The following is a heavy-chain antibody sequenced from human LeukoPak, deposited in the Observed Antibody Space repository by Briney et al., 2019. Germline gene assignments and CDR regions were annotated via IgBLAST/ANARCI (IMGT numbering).Heavy chain of an antibody. Sequence: GGSLRLSCVASGFTLSSYAVSWVRQAPGKGLQWVSSLGISGDYAWYAGSVKGRFTISGDSSKNTLYLQMNRLGAEDTAVYYCARGGGGNSDFLTTYTGASLSFDYWGQGALVTVSS. V-gene: IGHV3-23*01. CDR2: LGISGDYA. CDR3: ARGGGGNSDFLTTYTGASLSFDY. J-gene: IGHJ4*02. CDR1: GFTLSSYA. D-gene: IGHD3-9*01.